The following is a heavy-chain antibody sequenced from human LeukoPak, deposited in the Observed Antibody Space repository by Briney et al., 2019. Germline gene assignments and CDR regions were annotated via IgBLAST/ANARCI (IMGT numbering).Heavy chain of an antibody. J-gene: IGHJ4*02. Sequence: GRSLRLSCAASGFTFSSYAMHWVRKAPGKGLEWVAVISYDGSNKYYADSVKGRFTISRDNSKNTLYLQMNSLRAEDTAVYYCARDLGRYYYDSSGYSLPRGLDYWGQGTLVTVSS. D-gene: IGHD3-22*01. CDR3: ARDLGRYYYDSSGYSLPRGLDY. CDR1: GFTFSSYA. CDR2: ISYDGSNK. V-gene: IGHV3-30-3*01.